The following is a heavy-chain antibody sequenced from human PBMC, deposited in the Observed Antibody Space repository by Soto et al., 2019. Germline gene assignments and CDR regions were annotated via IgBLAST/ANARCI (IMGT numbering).Heavy chain of an antibody. D-gene: IGHD3-9*01. CDR1: GFTFSSYA. CDR2: ISYDGSNK. J-gene: IGHJ4*02. Sequence: PGGSLRLSCAASGFTFSSYAMHWVRQAPGKGLEWVAVISYDGSNKYYADSVKGRFTISRDNSKNTLYLQVNSLRAEDTAVYYCAKDSNYDILTGYRLYWGQGTLVTVSS. V-gene: IGHV3-30-3*01. CDR3: AKDSNYDILTGYRLY.